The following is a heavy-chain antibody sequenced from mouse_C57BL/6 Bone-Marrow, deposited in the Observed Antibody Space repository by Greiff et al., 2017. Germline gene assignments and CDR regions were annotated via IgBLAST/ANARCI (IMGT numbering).Heavy chain of an antibody. Sequence: VQLQQSGPVLVKPGASVKMSCKASGYTFTDYYMNWVKQSHGKSLEWIGVINPYNGGTSYNQKFKGKATLTVDKSSSTAYMELNSLTSEDSAVYYCARWYYGSSSWFAYWGQGTLVTVSA. CDR2: INPYNGGT. CDR1: GYTFTDYY. V-gene: IGHV1-19*01. D-gene: IGHD1-1*01. CDR3: ARWYYGSSSWFAY. J-gene: IGHJ3*01.